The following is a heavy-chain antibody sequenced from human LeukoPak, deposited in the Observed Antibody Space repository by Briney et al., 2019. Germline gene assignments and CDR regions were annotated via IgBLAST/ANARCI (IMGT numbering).Heavy chain of an antibody. V-gene: IGHV3-30*04. Sequence: GGSLRLSCAASGFTFSSYAMHWVRQAPGKGLEWVAVISYHGSNKYYADSVKGRFTISRDNSKNTLYLQMNSLRAEDTAVYYCARGEAALEDWGQGTLVTVSS. D-gene: IGHD1-26*01. CDR3: ARGEAALED. CDR2: ISYHGSNK. CDR1: GFTFSSYA. J-gene: IGHJ4*02.